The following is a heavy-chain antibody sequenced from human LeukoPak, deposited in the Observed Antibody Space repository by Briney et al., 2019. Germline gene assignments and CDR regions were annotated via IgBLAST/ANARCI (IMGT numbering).Heavy chain of an antibody. CDR1: GGTFSSYA. V-gene: IGHV1-18*01. Sequence: ASVKVSCKASGGTFSSYAISWVRQAPGQGLEWMGWISAYNGNTHYAQKFQGRVSMTKDTSTSTAYMELMSLTSDDTAVYYCARDVGGDDSSGYYSVGYFDYWGQGTLVTVSS. CDR3: ARDVGGDDSSGYYSVGYFDY. J-gene: IGHJ4*02. D-gene: IGHD3-22*01. CDR2: ISAYNGNT.